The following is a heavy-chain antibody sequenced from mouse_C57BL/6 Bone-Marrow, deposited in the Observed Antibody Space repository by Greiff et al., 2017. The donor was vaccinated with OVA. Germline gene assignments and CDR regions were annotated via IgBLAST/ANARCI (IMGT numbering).Heavy chain of an antibody. D-gene: IGHD2-3*01. CDR3: ARPLYDFLAY. CDR2: ISYDGSN. J-gene: IGHJ3*01. Sequence: EVKLEESGPGLVKPSQSLSLTCSVTGYSITSGYYWNWIRQFPGNKLEWMGYISYDGSNNYNPSLKNRISITRDTSKNQFFLKLNSVTTEDTATYYCARPLYDFLAYWGQGTLVTVSA. CDR1: GYSITSGYY. V-gene: IGHV3-6*01.